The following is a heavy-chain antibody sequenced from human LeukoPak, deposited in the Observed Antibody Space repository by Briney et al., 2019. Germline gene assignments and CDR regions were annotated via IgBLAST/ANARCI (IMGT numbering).Heavy chain of an antibody. CDR2: ISGSGRNT. CDR1: GFTFNNYA. Sequence: GGSLRLSCAASGFTFNNYAVSWVRQAPGKGLEWVSVISGSGRNTYYADSVKGRFTISRDNSKDTLYLQMNSLSAEDMAVYYCAKDRSPVSHDILTGYYNDPFDVWGQGTMVTVSS. CDR3: AKDRSPVSHDILTGYYNDPFDV. D-gene: IGHD3-9*01. V-gene: IGHV3-23*01. J-gene: IGHJ3*01.